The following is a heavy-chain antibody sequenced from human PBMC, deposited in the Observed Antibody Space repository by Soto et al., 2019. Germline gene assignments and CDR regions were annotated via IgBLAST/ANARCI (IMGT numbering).Heavy chain of an antibody. J-gene: IGHJ6*02. V-gene: IGHV1-69*13. CDR1: GVTFNRQD. CDR3: ARDPTRIAAPGYGMDV. CDR2: IIPMFGTA. Sequence: ASVKVSCKASGVTFNRQDMRWVRQAPGQGLEWMGGIIPMFGTANYAQKFQGRVTITADESTSTAYMELSSLRSEDTAVYYCARDPTRIAAPGYGMDVWGQGTTVTVSS. D-gene: IGHD6-13*01.